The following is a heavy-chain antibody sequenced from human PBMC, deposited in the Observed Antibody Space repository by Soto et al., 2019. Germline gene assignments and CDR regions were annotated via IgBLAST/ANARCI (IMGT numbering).Heavy chain of an antibody. D-gene: IGHD6-13*01. CDR2: IYTSGST. Sequence: SETLSLTCTVSSDSISSYYWTWIRQPAGKGLEWIGRIYTSGSTNYNPSLKGRVTMSVDTSKNQVSLNLTSVTAADMAVYYCARENILLAASGKRDFDYWGQGTLVTVSS. CDR1: SDSISSYY. J-gene: IGHJ4*02. CDR3: ARENILLAASGKRDFDY. V-gene: IGHV4-4*07.